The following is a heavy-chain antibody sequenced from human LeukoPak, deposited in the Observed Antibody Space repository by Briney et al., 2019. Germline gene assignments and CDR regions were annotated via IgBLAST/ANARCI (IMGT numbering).Heavy chain of an antibody. CDR1: GYTLTELS. D-gene: IGHD3-3*01. CDR3: ARGGRFLEWLLSYYYFDY. Sequence: ASVKVSCKVSGYTLTELSMHWARQAPGKGLEWMGGFDPEDGETIYAQKFQGRVTMTEDTSTDTAYMELSSLRSEDTAVYYCARGGRFLEWLLSYYYFDYWGQGTLVTVSS. V-gene: IGHV1-24*01. J-gene: IGHJ4*02. CDR2: FDPEDGET.